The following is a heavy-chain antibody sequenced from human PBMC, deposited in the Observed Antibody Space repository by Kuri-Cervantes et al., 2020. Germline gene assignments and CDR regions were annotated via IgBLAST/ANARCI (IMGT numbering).Heavy chain of an antibody. J-gene: IGHJ4*02. V-gene: IGHV6-1*01. D-gene: IGHD6-25*01. Sequence: SETLSLTCAISGDSVSSNSAGWNWIRQSPSRGLEWLGRTYYRSKWYNNYAVSVKSRITINPDTSKNQFSLQLNSVTPEDTAVYYCARGADPADISFDYWGQGTLVTVSS. CDR2: TYYRSKWYN. CDR1: GDSVSSNSAG. CDR3: ARGADPADISFDY.